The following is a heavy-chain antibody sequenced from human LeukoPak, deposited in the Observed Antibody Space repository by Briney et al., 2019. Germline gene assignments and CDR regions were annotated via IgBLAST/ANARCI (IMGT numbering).Heavy chain of an antibody. CDR3: VRDGRFDSACFDS. J-gene: IGHJ4*02. CDR1: GGSFSGYY. D-gene: IGHD6-19*01. Sequence: PSETLSLTCAVYGGSFSGYYWSWIRQSPGRGLEWIGAFYSSGSTSSHSSLKSRVTISVDTSRTQLSLKPDSVSDTDTAVYYCVRDGRFDSACFDSWGPGILVTVSS. CDR2: FYSSGST. V-gene: IGHV4-34*01.